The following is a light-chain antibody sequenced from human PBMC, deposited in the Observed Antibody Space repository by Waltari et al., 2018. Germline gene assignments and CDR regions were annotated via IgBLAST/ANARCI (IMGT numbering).Light chain of an antibody. CDR1: SSNIGATYD. CDR2: GNS. V-gene: IGLV1-40*01. J-gene: IGLJ1*01. CDR3: QSYDSSLSRYV. Sequence: QSVLTQPPSVSGAPGQRVTIPCTGSSSNIGATYDVHWYQPVPGTAPKLLTYGNSHRPSGVPDRSPAPKSGTSASLAITGLQADDEADYYCQSYDSSLSRYVFGSGTEVTVL.